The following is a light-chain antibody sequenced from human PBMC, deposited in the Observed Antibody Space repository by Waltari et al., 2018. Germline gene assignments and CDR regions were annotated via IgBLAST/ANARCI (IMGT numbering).Light chain of an antibody. V-gene: IGLV2-14*01. CDR3: NSYTTSSTVV. CDR2: DVS. CDR1: SSDVGGYNS. J-gene: IGLJ2*01. Sequence: QSALTQPASVSGSPGQPITLSCTGTSSDVGGYNSVSWYQQHPGEAPKLMIYDVSNRPSGVSNRFSGSKSGNTASLTISGLQAEDEADYYCNSYTTSSTVVFGGGTKVTVL.